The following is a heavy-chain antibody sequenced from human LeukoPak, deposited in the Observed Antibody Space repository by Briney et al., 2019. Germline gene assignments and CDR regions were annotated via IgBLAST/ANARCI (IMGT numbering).Heavy chain of an antibody. Sequence: SETLSLTCTVSGGSISSYYWSWIRQPPGEGLEWIGYIYYSGSTNYNPSLKGRVTISVDTSKNQFSLKLSSVTAADTAVYYCARERIDGSGSYSQFDYWGQGTLVTVSS. D-gene: IGHD3-10*01. CDR3: ARERIDGSGSYSQFDY. CDR2: IYYSGST. CDR1: GGSISSYY. V-gene: IGHV4-59*01. J-gene: IGHJ4*02.